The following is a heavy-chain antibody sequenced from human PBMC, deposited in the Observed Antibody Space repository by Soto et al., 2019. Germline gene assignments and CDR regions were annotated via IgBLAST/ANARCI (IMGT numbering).Heavy chain of an antibody. V-gene: IGHV1-3*01. CDR1: GYTFTSYA. D-gene: IGHD2-15*01. CDR3: ARSTCSGGSCYSFPFDY. Sequence: QVKLVQAGAEVKKPGASVKVSCEASGYTFTSYAMHWVRQAPGQRLEWMGWIKAGNCNTIYSQKFQGRVTITRDTSASTAYMELSSLRSEDTAVYYCARSTCSGGSCYSFPFDYWGQGPRVTVSS. CDR2: IKAGNCNT. J-gene: IGHJ4*02.